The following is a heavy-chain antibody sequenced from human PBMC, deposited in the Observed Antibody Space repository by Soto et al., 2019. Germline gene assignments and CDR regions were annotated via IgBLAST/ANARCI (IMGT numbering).Heavy chain of an antibody. CDR1: GYSFTSYW. V-gene: IGHV5-51*01. CDR3: ARHGDNYYYYMGV. D-gene: IGHD7-27*01. Sequence: PGESLKISCKGSGYSFTSYWIGWVRQMPGKGLEWMGIIYPGDSGTRYSPSFQGQVTISADKSISTAYLQWSSLKASDTAMYYCARHGDNYYYYMGVWGKGTTVTVSS. J-gene: IGHJ6*03. CDR2: IYPGDSGT.